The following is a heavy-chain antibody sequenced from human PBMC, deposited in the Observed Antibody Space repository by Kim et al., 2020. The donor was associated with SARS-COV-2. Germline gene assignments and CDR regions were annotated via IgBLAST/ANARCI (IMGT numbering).Heavy chain of an antibody. D-gene: IGHD3-9*01. J-gene: IGHJ3*02. V-gene: IGHV4-39*07. CDR3: ARAPSWLSRPFDI. Sequence: SETMSLTCTVSGGSISSSSYYWGWIRQPPGKGLEWIGSIYYSWSTYYNPSLKSRVTISVDTSKNQFSLKLSSVTAADTAVYYCARAPSWLSRPFDIWGQGTMVTVSS. CDR2: IYYSWST. CDR1: GGSISSSSYY.